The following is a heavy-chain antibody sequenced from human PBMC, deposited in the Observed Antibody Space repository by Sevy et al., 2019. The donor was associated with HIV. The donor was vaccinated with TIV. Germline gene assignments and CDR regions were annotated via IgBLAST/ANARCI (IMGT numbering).Heavy chain of an antibody. CDR3: AKSRMIVVVRSAFDI. J-gene: IGHJ3*02. D-gene: IGHD3-22*01. CDR2: ISYDGSNK. CDR1: GFTFSSYG. Sequence: GGSLRLSCAASGFTFSSYGMHWVRQAPGKGLEWVAVISYDGSNKYYADSVKGRFTISRDNSKNTLYLQMNSLRAEDTAVYYCAKSRMIVVVRSAFDIWGQGTMVTVSS. V-gene: IGHV3-30*18.